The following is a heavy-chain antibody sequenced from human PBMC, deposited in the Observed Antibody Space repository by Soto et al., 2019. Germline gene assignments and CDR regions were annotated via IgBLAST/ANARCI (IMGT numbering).Heavy chain of an antibody. D-gene: IGHD1-20*01. CDR1: GYTFTSYG. V-gene: IGHV1-18*01. CDR2: ISAYNGNT. CDR3: ARHRYNWKKDGYYGMDV. J-gene: IGHJ6*02. Sequence: QVQLVQSGAEVKKPGASVKVSCKASGYTFTSYGISWVRQAPGQGLEWMGWISAYNGNTNYAQKLQGRVTMTTDTSTSTAYMELRSLRSDDTAVYYCARHRYNWKKDGYYGMDVWGQGTTVTASS.